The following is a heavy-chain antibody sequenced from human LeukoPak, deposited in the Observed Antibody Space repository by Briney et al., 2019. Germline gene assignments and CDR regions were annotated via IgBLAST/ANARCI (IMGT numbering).Heavy chain of an antibody. CDR3: ARAPRGSGSKFDY. CDR1: GFTFSSYG. J-gene: IGHJ4*02. V-gene: IGHV3-33*01. D-gene: IGHD1-26*01. Sequence: GGSLRLSCAASGFTFSSYGMHWVRQAPGKGLEWVAVIWYDGSNKYYADSVKGRFTISRDNSKNTLYLQMNSLRAEDTAVYYCARAPRGSGSKFDYWGQGTLVTVSS. CDR2: IWYDGSNK.